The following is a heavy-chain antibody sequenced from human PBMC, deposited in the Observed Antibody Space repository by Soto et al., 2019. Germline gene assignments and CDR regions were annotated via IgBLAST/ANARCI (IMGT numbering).Heavy chain of an antibody. Sequence: EVQLVESGGGLVQPGGSLKLSCAASGFTFSDSAMHWVRQASGKGLEWVGRIRSKALSYATAYAASVQGRFTISRDYSENTAYLQMNSLKTEDTAVYYCLRASWNYYYYGMDIWGQGTTVTVSS. CDR1: GFTFSDSA. D-gene: IGHD1-1*01. CDR3: LRASWNYYYYGMDI. CDR2: IRSKALSYAT. V-gene: IGHV3-73*02. J-gene: IGHJ6*02.